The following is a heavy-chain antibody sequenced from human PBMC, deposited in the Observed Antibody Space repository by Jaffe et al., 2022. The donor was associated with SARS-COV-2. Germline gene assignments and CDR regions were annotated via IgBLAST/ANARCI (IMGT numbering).Heavy chain of an antibody. D-gene: IGHD4-17*01. CDR1: GYSFTSYG. CDR3: ARGRILYGDYDDAFDI. V-gene: IGHV1-18*01. CDR2: IGPFNRNT. Sequence: QVQLVQSGAEVKKPGASVKVSCKASGYSFTSYGISWVRQAPGQGLEWMGWIGPFNRNTNYAQGLQGRVTMTTDTSTNTAYMELRSLRSDDTAVYYCARGRILYGDYDDAFDIWGQGTMVTVSS. J-gene: IGHJ3*02.